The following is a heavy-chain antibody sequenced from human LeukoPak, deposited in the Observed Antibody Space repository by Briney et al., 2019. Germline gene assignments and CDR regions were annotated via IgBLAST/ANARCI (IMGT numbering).Heavy chain of an antibody. V-gene: IGHV4-39*07. J-gene: IGHJ4*02. CDR1: GGSISSSSYY. CDR3: ATLGFSSGYYYYFDH. D-gene: IGHD3-22*01. CDR2: IYYSGST. Sequence: PSETLSLTCTVSGGSISSSSYYWGWIRQPPGKGLEWIGSIYYSGSTYYNPSLKSRVTISVDTSKNQFSLKLSSVTAADTAVYYCATLGFSSGYYYYFDHWGQGTLVTVSS.